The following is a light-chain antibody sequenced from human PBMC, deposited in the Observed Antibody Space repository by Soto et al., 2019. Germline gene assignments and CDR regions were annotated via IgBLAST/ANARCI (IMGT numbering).Light chain of an antibody. Sequence: EVVMTQSPATLSVSPGERATLSCRASQNIGHDLAWYQQKPGQAPRLLIHGTSTRATGVPARFSSGGSWTEFTLTISSLQSEDFAVYYCQQYDYWPRTFGQGTKVDIK. V-gene: IGKV3-15*01. CDR3: QQYDYWPRT. CDR1: QNIGHD. J-gene: IGKJ1*01. CDR2: GTS.